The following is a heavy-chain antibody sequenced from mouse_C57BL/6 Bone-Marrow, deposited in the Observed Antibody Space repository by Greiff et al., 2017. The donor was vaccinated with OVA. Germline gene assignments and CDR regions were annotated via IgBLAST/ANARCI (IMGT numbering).Heavy chain of an antibody. CDR3: ARGNYLYFDY. CDR1: GYTFTSYW. V-gene: IGHV1-64*01. Sequence: QVQLQQSGAELVKPGASVKLSCKASGYTFTSYWMHWVKQRPGQGLEWIGMIHPNSGSTNYNEKFKSKATLTADKSSSTAYMQLNSLTSEDSAVYFCARGNYLYFDYWGQGTTLTVSS. J-gene: IGHJ2*01. CDR2: IHPNSGST. D-gene: IGHD2-1*01.